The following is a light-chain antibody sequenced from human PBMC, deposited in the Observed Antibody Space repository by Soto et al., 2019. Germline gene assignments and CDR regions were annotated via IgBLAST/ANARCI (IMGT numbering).Light chain of an antibody. CDR1: QTIANY. CDR3: QQSYAAPLT. Sequence: DIQMTQSPSSLSASVGDSVSITCRASQTIANYLIWYQHRPGKAPKVLIYAASNLKIGVPSRFSGSGSGTDFTLTISNLQPEDSATYYCQQSYAAPLTFGIGTKVDIK. CDR2: AAS. J-gene: IGKJ2*01. V-gene: IGKV1-39*01.